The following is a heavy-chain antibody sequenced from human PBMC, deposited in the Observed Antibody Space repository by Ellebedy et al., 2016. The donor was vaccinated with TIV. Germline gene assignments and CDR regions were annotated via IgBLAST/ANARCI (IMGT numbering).Heavy chain of an antibody. CDR2: LKQDGRED. D-gene: IGHD6-6*01. CDR3: ARSRYPGARSSFDS. CDR1: GFTFSSYA. J-gene: IGHJ4*02. Sequence: GESLKISCAASGFTFSSYAMHWVRQAPGRGLEWVANLKQDGREDYYVDSVKGRFTISRDNAKNSLYLQMNSLRVEDTVLYHCARSRYPGARSSFDSWGQGTLVTVSS. V-gene: IGHV3-7*01.